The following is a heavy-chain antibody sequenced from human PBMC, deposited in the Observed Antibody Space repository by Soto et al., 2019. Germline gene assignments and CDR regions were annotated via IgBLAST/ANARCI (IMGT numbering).Heavy chain of an antibody. D-gene: IGHD2-21*02. CDR1: GFTFSSYS. CDR2: ITRNSDI. Sequence: PGGSLRLSCAASGFTFSSYSIHWVRQATARGLESVSAITRNSDISSADSVKGRFTTSRDNAKNPVSLQMDSLIAEDTAVYYCAREETAWPLAYGLDXWGQGTTVTV. CDR3: AREETAWPLAYGLDX. J-gene: IGHJ6*02. V-gene: IGHV3-21*01.